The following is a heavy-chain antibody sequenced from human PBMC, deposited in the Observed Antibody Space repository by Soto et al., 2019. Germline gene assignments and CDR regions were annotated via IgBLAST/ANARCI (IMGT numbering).Heavy chain of an antibody. V-gene: IGHV3-30*04. J-gene: IGHJ4*02. D-gene: IGHD3-16*02. Sequence: QVQLVESGGGVVQPGGSLRLSCAASGFTFSRYALHWVRQAPGKGLEWVAVISYDGRNTYYVDSVKGRFTISRDKSKNTWSLQMNIRSSEDAGVYYCSSDAYDVVWGTYRPVDYWGQGTLVTVSS. CDR1: GFTFSRYA. CDR3: SSDAYDVVWGTYRPVDY. CDR2: ISYDGRNT.